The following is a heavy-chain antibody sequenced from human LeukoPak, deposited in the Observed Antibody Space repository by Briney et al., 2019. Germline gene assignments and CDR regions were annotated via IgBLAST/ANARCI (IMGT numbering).Heavy chain of an antibody. Sequence: GGSLRLSCAASGFTFSSYSMNWVRQAPGKGLEWVSSISSSSSYIYYADSVKGRFTITRDNAKNSLYLQMNSLRAEDTAVYYCARGWLDYFDYWGQGTLVTVSS. J-gene: IGHJ4*02. CDR1: GFTFSSYS. CDR3: ARGWLDYFDY. V-gene: IGHV3-21*01. CDR2: ISSSSSYI. D-gene: IGHD6-19*01.